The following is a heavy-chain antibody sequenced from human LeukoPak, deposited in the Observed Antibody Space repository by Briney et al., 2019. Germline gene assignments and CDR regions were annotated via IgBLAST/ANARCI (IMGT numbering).Heavy chain of an antibody. CDR2: IRFDGSNK. J-gene: IGHJ4*02. CDR1: GFSFSSYG. Sequence: GGSLRLSCAASGFSFSSYGMHWVPKAPGKGLEWVAFIRFDGSNKYYADSVKGRFTISRDNSENTLYLQMNSLTTEDTAVYYCAKDDSVNYYYFDYWGQGTLVTVSS. CDR3: AKDDSVNYYYFDY. D-gene: IGHD1-26*01. V-gene: IGHV3-30*02.